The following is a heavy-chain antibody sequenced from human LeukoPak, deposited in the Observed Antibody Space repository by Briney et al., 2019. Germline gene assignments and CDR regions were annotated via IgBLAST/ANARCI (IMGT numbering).Heavy chain of an antibody. V-gene: IGHV3-21*01. D-gene: IGHD4-17*01. CDR3: ARDGFPHDYGDGGPFDP. CDR1: GFTFSSYS. J-gene: IGHJ5*02. CDR2: ISSSSSYI. Sequence: GGSLRLSCAASGFTFSSYSMNWVRQAPGKGLEWVSSISSSSSYIYYADSVKGRFTISRDNAKNSLYLQTNSLRAEDTAVYYCARDGFPHDYGDGGPFDPWGQGTLVTVSS.